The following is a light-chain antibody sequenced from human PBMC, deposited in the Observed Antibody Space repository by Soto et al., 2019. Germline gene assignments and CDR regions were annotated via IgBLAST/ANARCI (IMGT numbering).Light chain of an antibody. V-gene: IGKV1-5*01. CDR2: DAS. Sequence: DIQMTQSPSTLSASVVDRVTITCRASQSISNWLAWYQQKPGKAPNRLIYDASSLESGVPSRFSGSGSGTEFTLTSSSLQPDDFATFYCQQYHNYPCMFGKGTKLEIE. CDR1: QSISNW. CDR3: QQYHNYPCM. J-gene: IGKJ2*02.